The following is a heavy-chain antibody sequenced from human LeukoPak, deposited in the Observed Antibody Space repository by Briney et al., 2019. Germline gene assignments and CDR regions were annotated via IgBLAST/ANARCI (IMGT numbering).Heavy chain of an antibody. D-gene: IGHD2-21*01. Sequence: PRGSLSLSCAASGFTVSLYYMTWVRQAPGKGLEWVSVIYSGGPTYYADSVKGRFTISRDNSKNTVYLQMNSLRGEDTAVYFCAXGWVVXTGXFDMWGXXTXVXVSS. V-gene: IGHV3-53*01. CDR1: GFTVSLYY. CDR3: AXGWVVXTGXFDM. CDR2: IYSGGPT. J-gene: IGHJ3*02.